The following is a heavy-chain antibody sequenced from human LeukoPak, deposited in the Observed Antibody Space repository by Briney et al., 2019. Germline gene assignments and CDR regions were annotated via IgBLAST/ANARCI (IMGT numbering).Heavy chain of an antibody. CDR3: ARRTGTTVDKRFDP. Sequence: SETLSLTCTVSGGSISSYYWSWIRQPPGKGLEWIGYIYYSGSTNYNPSLKSRVTISVDTSKNQFSLKLSSVTAADTAVYYCARRTGTTVDKRFDPWGQGTLVTVSS. D-gene: IGHD1-1*01. CDR2: IYYSGST. J-gene: IGHJ5*02. CDR1: GGSISSYY. V-gene: IGHV4-59*12.